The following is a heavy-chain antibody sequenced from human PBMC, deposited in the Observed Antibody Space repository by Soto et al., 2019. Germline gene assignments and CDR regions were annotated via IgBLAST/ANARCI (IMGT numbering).Heavy chain of an antibody. CDR2: IAYDGGNK. CDR3: VLSGWAYFDF. CDR1: GFTFSNYA. J-gene: IGHJ4*02. V-gene: IGHV3-30*15. D-gene: IGHD2-21*01. Sequence: QVQLVESGGGVVQPGRSLRLSCAASGFTFSNYAMHWVRQAPGKGPEWVTVIAYDGGNKYYADSVKGRFTISRDNSRDTLYLQMSSLRAEDTAFYYCVLSGWAYFDFWGQGTLVTVSS.